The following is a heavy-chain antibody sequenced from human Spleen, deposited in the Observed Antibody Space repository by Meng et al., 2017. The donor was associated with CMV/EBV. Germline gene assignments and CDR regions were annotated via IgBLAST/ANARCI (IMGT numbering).Heavy chain of an antibody. J-gene: IGHJ3*02. D-gene: IGHD3-3*01. CDR3: AKDFPNYDFWSGYYKYDAFDI. CDR2: INWYGGST. CDR1: GCTYDDYT. Sequence: GESLKIYCAASGCTYDDYTMHCVCQAPGKGLQWFSLINWYGGSTYYADTVKGRFTISRDNSKNSLYLQMNSLRTEDTAVYYCAKDFPNYDFWSGYYKYDAFDIWGQGTMVTVSS. V-gene: IGHV3-43*01.